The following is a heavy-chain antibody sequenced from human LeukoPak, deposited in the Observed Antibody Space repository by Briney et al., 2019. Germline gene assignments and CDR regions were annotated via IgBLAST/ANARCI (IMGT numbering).Heavy chain of an antibody. CDR1: GYSFTSYW. D-gene: IGHD2-2*02. J-gene: IGHJ5*02. V-gene: IGHV5-51*01. CDR2: IYPGDPDT. CDR3: ARLNDCSSTSCYILSWFDP. Sequence: GESLKISCKGSGYSFTSYWIGWVRQMPGKGLEWMGIIYPGDPDTRYSPSFQGQVTISADKSISTAYLQWSSLKASDTAMYYCARLNDCSSTSCYILSWFDPWGQGTLVTVSS.